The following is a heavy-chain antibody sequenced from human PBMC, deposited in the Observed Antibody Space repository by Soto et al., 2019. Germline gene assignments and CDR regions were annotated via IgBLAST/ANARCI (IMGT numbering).Heavy chain of an antibody. CDR3: ASRYCISTSCGDY. CDR2: ISYDGSNK. Sequence: QVQLVESGGGVVQPGRSLRLSCAASGFTFSSYGMHWVRQAPGKGLEWVAVISYDGSNKYYADSVKGRFTISRDNSKNKLYLQMNSLRAEDTAVYYCASRYCISTSCGDYWGQGTLVTVSS. CDR1: GFTFSSYG. D-gene: IGHD2-2*01. J-gene: IGHJ4*02. V-gene: IGHV3-30*03.